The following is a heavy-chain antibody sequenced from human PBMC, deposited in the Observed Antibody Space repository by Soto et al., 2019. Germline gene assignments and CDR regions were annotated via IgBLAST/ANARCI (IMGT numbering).Heavy chain of an antibody. Sequence: SETLSLTCTVSGGSISSYYWSWIRQPPGKGLEWIGYIYYSGSTNYNPSLKSRVTISVDTSKNQFSLKLSSVTAADTAVYYCARINYGDYPYYYYYYMAVWGKGTTVTVSS. CDR2: IYYSGST. J-gene: IGHJ6*03. D-gene: IGHD4-17*01. CDR1: GGSISSYY. CDR3: ARINYGDYPYYYYYYMAV. V-gene: IGHV4-59*08.